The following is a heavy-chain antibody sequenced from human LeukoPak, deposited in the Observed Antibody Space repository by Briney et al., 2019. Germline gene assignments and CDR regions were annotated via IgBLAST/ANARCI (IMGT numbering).Heavy chain of an antibody. CDR2: INHSGST. CDR3: ARVPTTVTAGPLDY. J-gene: IGHJ4*02. V-gene: IGHV4-34*01. D-gene: IGHD4-17*01. CDR1: GGSFSGYY. Sequence: PSETLSLTCAVYGGSFSGYYWSWIRQPPGKGQEWIGEINHSGSTNYNPSLKSRVTISVDTSKNQFSLKLSSVTAADTAVYYCARVPTTVTAGPLDYWGQGTLVTVSS.